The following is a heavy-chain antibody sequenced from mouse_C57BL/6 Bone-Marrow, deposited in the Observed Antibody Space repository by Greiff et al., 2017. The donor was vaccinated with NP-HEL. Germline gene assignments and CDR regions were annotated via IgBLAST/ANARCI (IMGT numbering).Heavy chain of an antibody. Sequence: QVQLQQSGAELASPGASVTLSCKASGYTFNDHNMNWVKKRPGQGLEWIGRIYPESGETNYNQKFMGKATFSVDRSSSTVYMVLNSLTSEDPAVYYCGRESNYDYAMDDWGQGTSVTVSS. V-gene: IGHV1-11*01. CDR3: GRESNYDYAMDD. CDR1: GYTFNDHN. CDR2: IYPESGET. J-gene: IGHJ4*01. D-gene: IGHD2-5*01.